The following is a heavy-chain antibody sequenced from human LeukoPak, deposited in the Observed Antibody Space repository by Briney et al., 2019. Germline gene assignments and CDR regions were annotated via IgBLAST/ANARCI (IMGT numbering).Heavy chain of an antibody. J-gene: IGHJ2*01. CDR1: GGSISSYY. D-gene: IGHD6-19*01. Sequence: SETLSLTCTVSGGSISSYYWSWIRQPAGKGLEWIGRIYTSGSTNYNPSLKSRVTMSVDTSKNQFSLKLSSVTAADTAVYYCARDSPTVAGTFYWYFNLWGRGTLVTVSS. CDR3: ARDSPTVAGTFYWYFNL. V-gene: IGHV4-4*07. CDR2: IYTSGST.